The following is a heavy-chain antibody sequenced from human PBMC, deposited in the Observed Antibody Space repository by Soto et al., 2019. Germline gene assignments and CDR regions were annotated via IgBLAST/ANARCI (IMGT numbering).Heavy chain of an antibody. J-gene: IGHJ3*02. CDR1: GFTFSSYS. D-gene: IGHD3-3*01. CDR3: AREGITIFGVVIMHDAFDI. CDR2: ISSSSSTI. V-gene: IGHV3-48*02. Sequence: EVQLVESGGGLVQPGGSLRLSCAASGFTFSSYSMNWVRQAPGKGLEWVSYISSSSSTIYYADSVKGRFTISRDNAKNSLYLQMNSLRDEDTAVYYCAREGITIFGVVIMHDAFDIWGHGTMVTVSP.